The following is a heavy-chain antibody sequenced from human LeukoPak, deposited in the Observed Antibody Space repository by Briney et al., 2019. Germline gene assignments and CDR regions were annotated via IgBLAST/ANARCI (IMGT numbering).Heavy chain of an antibody. Sequence: GRSLRLSCAASGFTFSRYGMHWVRQAPGKGLEWVAVIWYDGSNKHYADSVKGRFTISRDNSKNTLYLQMNSLRAEDTAVYYCARVGPYSSSWYYFDYWGQGTLVTVSA. CDR2: IWYDGSNK. V-gene: IGHV3-33*01. D-gene: IGHD6-13*01. CDR1: GFTFSRYG. J-gene: IGHJ4*02. CDR3: ARVGPYSSSWYYFDY.